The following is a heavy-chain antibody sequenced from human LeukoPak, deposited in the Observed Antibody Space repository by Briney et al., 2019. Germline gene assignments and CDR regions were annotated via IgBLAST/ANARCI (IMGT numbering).Heavy chain of an antibody. Sequence: PGGSLRLSCAASGFTSGDYAMSWVRQAPGKGLEWVGFIRSKAYGGTTEFAASVKGRFIISRDDSKSIAYLQMNSLKTEDTAVYYCTAYDPSDYYGMDVWGQGTTVTVS. CDR3: TAYDPSDYYGMDV. CDR2: IRSKAYGGTT. V-gene: IGHV3-49*04. J-gene: IGHJ6*02. CDR1: GFTSGDYA. D-gene: IGHD5-12*01.